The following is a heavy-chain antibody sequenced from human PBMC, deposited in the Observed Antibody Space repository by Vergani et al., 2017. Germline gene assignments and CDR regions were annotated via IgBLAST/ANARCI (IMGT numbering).Heavy chain of an antibody. CDR2: INPSGGST. CDR3: ARECSGGSCYSFWDY. V-gene: IGHV1-46*01. Sequence: QVQLVQSGAEVKKPGASVKVSCKASGYTFTSYYMHWVRQAPGQGLEWMGIINPSGGSTSYAQKFQGRVTMTRDTSTSTVYMELSSLRSEDTAVYYCARECSGGSCYSFWDYWGQGTLVTVSS. D-gene: IGHD2-15*01. J-gene: IGHJ4*02. CDR1: GYTFTSYY.